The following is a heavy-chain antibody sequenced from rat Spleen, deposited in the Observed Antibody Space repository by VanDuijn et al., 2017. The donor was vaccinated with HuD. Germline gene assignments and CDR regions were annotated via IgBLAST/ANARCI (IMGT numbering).Heavy chain of an antibody. J-gene: IGHJ2*01. D-gene: IGHD4-3*01. V-gene: IGHV6-6*01. CDR1: GFTFSTAW. CDR3: VSEFGDY. CDR2: IKAKSNNYAT. Sequence: EVQVLESGGGLVQPGNSLKLSCATSGFTFSTAWMYWYRQFPEKRLEWVARIKAKSNNYATDYTESVRGRFTISRDDSKSSIYLQMNNLKEEDTAIYYCVSEFGDYWGHGVMVTVSS.